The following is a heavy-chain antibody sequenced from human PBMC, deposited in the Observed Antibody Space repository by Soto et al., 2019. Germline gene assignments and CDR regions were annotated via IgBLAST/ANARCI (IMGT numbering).Heavy chain of an antibody. V-gene: IGHV4-38-2*01. CDR2: IYHNGRT. CDR1: GYSISSGYY. Sequence: PSETRSFTCALSGYSISSGYYWGWVRQPPRQGPEWIATIYHNGRTYYNPSLNSRFTMSVDPSKNQFSLRMSSVTAVDTTVYSSVRLSFCTGTYDCGMDYWGQGTLVTVSS. CDR3: VRLSFCTGTYDCGMDY. J-gene: IGHJ4*02. D-gene: IGHD2-8*02.